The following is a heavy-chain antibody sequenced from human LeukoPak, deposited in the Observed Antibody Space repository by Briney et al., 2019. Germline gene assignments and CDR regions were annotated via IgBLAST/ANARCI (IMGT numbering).Heavy chain of an antibody. CDR2: IYTGGTT. D-gene: IGHD5-18*01. Sequence: GGSLRLSCAASGFTVSDNYMSWGRQAPGKGLEWVSIIYTGGTTYYADSVRGRFTISRDSSKNTVYLQMNSLTAGDTAVYYCARLNTAMVLAFDIWGQGTMVTVSS. CDR3: ARLNTAMVLAFDI. CDR1: GFTVSDNY. J-gene: IGHJ3*02. V-gene: IGHV3-53*01.